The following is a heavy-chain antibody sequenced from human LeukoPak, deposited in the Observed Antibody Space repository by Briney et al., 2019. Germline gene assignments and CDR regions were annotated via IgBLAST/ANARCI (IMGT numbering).Heavy chain of an antibody. CDR3: AKPLHTRDYGGSYYYMDV. CDR2: IRYDGSNK. D-gene: IGHD4-17*01. CDR1: GFTFSSYG. V-gene: IGHV3-30*02. J-gene: IGHJ6*03. Sequence: PGGSLRLSCAASGFTFSSYGMHWVRQAPGKGLEWVAFIRYDGSNKYYADSVKGRFTISRDNSKNTLYLRMNSLRAEDTAVYYCAKPLHTRDYGGSYYYMDVWGKGTTVSISS.